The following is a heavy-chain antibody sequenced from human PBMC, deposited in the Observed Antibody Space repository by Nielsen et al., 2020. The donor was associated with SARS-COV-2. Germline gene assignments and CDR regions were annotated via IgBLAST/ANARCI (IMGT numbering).Heavy chain of an antibody. Sequence: ASVKVSCKASGYTFTSYDINWVRQATGQGLEWMGWMNPNSGNTGYAQKFQGRVTMTRNTSISTAYMELSSLRSEDTAVYYCARVPWDSYGYVGVQEPFDYWGQGTLVTVSS. V-gene: IGHV1-8*01. J-gene: IGHJ4*02. CDR3: ARVPWDSYGYVGVQEPFDY. CDR1: GYTFTSYD. D-gene: IGHD5-18*01. CDR2: MNPNSGNT.